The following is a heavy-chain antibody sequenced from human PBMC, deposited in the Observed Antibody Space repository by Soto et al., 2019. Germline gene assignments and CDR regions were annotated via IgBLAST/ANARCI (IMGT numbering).Heavy chain of an antibody. CDR2: IYYSGST. V-gene: IGHV4-59*01. D-gene: IGHD6-19*01. CDR3: ARSGYSSGWYYFDY. J-gene: IGHJ4*02. Sequence: PSETLSLTCTVSGGSISSYYWSWIRQPPGKGLEWIGYIYYSGSTNYNPSLKSRVTISVDTSKNQFSLKLSSVTAADTAVYYCARSGYSSGWYYFDYWGQGTLVTV. CDR1: GGSISSYY.